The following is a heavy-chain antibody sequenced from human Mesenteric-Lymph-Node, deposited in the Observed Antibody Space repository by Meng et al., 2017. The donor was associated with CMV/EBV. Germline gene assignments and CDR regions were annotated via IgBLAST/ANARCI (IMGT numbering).Heavy chain of an antibody. V-gene: IGHV3-23*01. D-gene: IGHD5-18*01. CDR1: GFTFTSYA. J-gene: IGHJ5*02. CDR3: ARERVMLWFFRDWFDP. Sequence: GESLKISCAASGFTFTSYAMSWVRQAPGKGLEWVSSISGGSGSTYYADSVKGRFTLSRDSSKNTLYLQMNSLRAADTAVYYCARERVMLWFFRDWFDPWGQGTLVTVSS. CDR2: ISGGSGST.